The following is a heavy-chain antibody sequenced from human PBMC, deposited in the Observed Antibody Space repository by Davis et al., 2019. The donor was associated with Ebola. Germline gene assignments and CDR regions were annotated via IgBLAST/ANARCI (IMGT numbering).Heavy chain of an antibody. V-gene: IGHV1-18*01. D-gene: IGHD1/OR15-1a*01. J-gene: IGHJ6*02. CDR1: GYMFTTYG. Sequence: ASVKVSCKASGYMFTTYGMGWVRQAPGQGLEWMGWMSTFNGDTNYAQKFQGRVTMTTDTSTTTAYMELRSLKSDDTAVYYCARFGEVEQPLYHLYGMDVWGQGTTVTVSS. CDR2: MSTFNGDT. CDR3: ARFGEVEQPLYHLYGMDV.